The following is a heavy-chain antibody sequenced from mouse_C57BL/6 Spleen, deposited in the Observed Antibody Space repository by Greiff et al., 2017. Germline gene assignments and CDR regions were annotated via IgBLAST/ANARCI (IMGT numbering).Heavy chain of an antibody. Sequence: QVQLQQSGAELVRPGSSVKLSCKASGFTFTSYCMHWVTQRPIQGLEWIGNIDPSDSETHYKQKFKDKATLTVNKSSSTAYMQLSSLTSEDSAVYYCARGDYGSSSYYFDYWGQGTTLTVSS. CDR2: IDPSDSET. J-gene: IGHJ2*01. CDR1: GFTFTSYC. D-gene: IGHD1-1*01. CDR3: ARGDYGSSSYYFDY. V-gene: IGHV1-52*01.